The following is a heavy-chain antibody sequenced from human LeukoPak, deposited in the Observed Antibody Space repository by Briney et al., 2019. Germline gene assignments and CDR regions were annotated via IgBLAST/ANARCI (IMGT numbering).Heavy chain of an antibody. J-gene: IGHJ4*02. V-gene: IGHV1-18*01. Sequence: GASVKVSCKASGYTFTSYGISWVRQAPGQGLEWMGWISAYNGNTNYAQKLQGRVTMTTDTSTSTAYMGLRSLRSDDTAVYYCARDPKREYSYGYTDYWGQGTLVTVSS. CDR2: ISAYNGNT. CDR3: ARDPKREYSYGYTDY. CDR1: GYTFTSYG. D-gene: IGHD5-18*01.